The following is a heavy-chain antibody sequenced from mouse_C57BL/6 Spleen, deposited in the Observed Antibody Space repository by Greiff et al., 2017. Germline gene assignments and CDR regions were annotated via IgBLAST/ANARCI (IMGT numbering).Heavy chain of an antibody. J-gene: IGHJ2*01. CDR2: FLPGSGST. V-gene: IGHV1-9*01. CDR1: GYSFTGYW. Sequence: VQLQQSGAALLPPGASVKLSCKATGYSFTGYWIEWVQQRPGHGLAWIGEFLPGSGSTNYNEKFKGKAPFTADTSSNTAYMQLSSRTTEDAAIYYCARGNYWGQGTTRTVSS. CDR3: ARGNY.